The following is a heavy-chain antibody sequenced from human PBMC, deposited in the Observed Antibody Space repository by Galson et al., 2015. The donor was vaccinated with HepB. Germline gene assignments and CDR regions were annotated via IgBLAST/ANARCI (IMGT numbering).Heavy chain of an antibody. CDR2: IIPIFGTA. D-gene: IGHD3-16*02. V-gene: IGHV1-69*06. J-gene: IGHJ4*02. CDR3: ASPTNYYVWGSYRFDY. Sequence: SVKVSCKASGGTFSSYAISWVRQAPGQGLEWMGGIIPIFGTANYAQKFQGRVTITADKSTSTAYMELSSLRSEDTAVYYCASPTNYYVWGSYRFDYWGQGTLVTVSS. CDR1: GGTFSSYA.